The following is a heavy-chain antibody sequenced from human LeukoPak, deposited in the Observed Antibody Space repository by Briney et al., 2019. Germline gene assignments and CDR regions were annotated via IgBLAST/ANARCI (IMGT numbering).Heavy chain of an antibody. J-gene: IGHJ4*02. Sequence: SETLSLTCTVSGGSISSSSYYWGWIRQPPGKGLEWIGYIYHSGSTYYNPSLKSRVTISVDRSKNQFSLKLSSVTAADTAVYYCARAAGYSSSWYLFYFDYWGQGTLVTVSS. CDR2: IYHSGST. V-gene: IGHV4-30-2*01. CDR3: ARAAGYSSSWYLFYFDY. CDR1: GGSISSSSYY. D-gene: IGHD6-13*01.